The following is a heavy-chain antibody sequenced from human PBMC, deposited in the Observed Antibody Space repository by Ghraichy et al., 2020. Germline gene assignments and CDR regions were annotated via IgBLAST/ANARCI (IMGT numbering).Heavy chain of an antibody. CDR2: ISGSGGST. D-gene: IGHD2-2*01. CDR3: AKLFPRIVVVPAACMDV. Sequence: GESLNISCAASRFNFSNYAMTWVRQAPGKGLEWVSAISGSGGSTYYADSGKGRFTISRDNSKNTLYLQMNSLRAEDTAVYYCAKLFPRIVVVPAACMDVWGQGTTVTVSS. CDR1: RFNFSNYA. V-gene: IGHV3-23*01. J-gene: IGHJ6*02.